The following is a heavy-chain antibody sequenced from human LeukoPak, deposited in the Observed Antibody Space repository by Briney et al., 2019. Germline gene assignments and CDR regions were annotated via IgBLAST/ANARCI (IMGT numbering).Heavy chain of an antibody. Sequence: PGGSLRLSCAASGFTFSSYAMSWVRQAPGKGLEWVSSIGGSDGRTYYAKSVMGRFTISRDNSKNTLSLQMNSLRVEDTAVYFCADPPNADYWGQGTLVTVSS. CDR2: IGGSDGRT. CDR3: ADPPNADY. D-gene: IGHD4/OR15-4a*01. J-gene: IGHJ4*02. CDR1: GFTFSSYA. V-gene: IGHV3-23*01.